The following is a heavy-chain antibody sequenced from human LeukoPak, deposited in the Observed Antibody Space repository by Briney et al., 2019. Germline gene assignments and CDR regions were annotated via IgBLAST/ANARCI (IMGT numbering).Heavy chain of an antibody. CDR1: GFTFSSYA. J-gene: IGHJ4*02. V-gene: IGHV3-30*04. Sequence: GGSLRLSCAASGFTFSSYAMHWVRQAPGKGLEWVAVISYDGSNKYYADSVKGRFTISRDNSKNTLYLQMNSLRAEDTAVCYCARGILTGSDYWGQGTLVTVSS. CDR2: ISYDGSNK. CDR3: ARGILTGSDY. D-gene: IGHD3-9*01.